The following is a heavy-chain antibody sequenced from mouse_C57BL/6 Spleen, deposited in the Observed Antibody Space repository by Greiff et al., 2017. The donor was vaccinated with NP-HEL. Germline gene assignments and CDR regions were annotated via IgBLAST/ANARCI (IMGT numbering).Heavy chain of an antibody. CDR2: INPSNGGT. CDR3: ARESSGYPYYYAMDY. CDR1: GYTFTSYW. J-gene: IGHJ4*01. D-gene: IGHD3-2*02. V-gene: IGHV1-53*01. Sequence: VQLQQPGTELVKPGASVKLSCKASGYTFTSYWMHWVKQRPGQGLEWIGNINPSNGGTNYNEKFKSKATLTVDKSSSTAYMQLSSLTSEDSAVYYCARESSGYPYYYAMDYWGQGTSVTVSS.